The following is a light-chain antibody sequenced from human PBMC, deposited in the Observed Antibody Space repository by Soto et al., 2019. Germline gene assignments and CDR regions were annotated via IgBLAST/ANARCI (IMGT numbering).Light chain of an antibody. CDR3: HQTYTSPQA. Sequence: DIQMTQSPSSLSAFVGDRVTISCRASQSISRSLNWYQQKPGKAPKLLIFLASTLQNGVPSRFGGSGFGTNFTLTITSLQPEDFGTYYCHQTYTSPQAFGQGTKVEIK. V-gene: IGKV1-39*01. J-gene: IGKJ2*01. CDR2: LAS. CDR1: QSISRS.